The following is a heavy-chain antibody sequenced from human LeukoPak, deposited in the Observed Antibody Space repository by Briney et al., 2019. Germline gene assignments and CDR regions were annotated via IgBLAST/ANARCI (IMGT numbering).Heavy chain of an antibody. J-gene: IGHJ4*02. CDR1: GFTFSSYA. D-gene: IGHD3-22*01. V-gene: IGHV3-23*01. CDR2: ITGSGGST. Sequence: GGSLRLSCAASGFTFSSYAMSWVRQAPGKGLEWVSAITGSGGSTYYADSVKGRFTISRDNSKNTLYLQMNSLRAEDTAVYYCARVRTLYYYDFDRYFDYWGQGTLVTVSS. CDR3: ARVRTLYYYDFDRYFDY.